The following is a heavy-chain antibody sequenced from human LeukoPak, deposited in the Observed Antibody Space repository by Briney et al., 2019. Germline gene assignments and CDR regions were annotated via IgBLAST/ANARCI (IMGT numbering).Heavy chain of an antibody. CDR1: GGSISSSSYY. Sequence: SETLSLTSTVSGGSISSSSYYWCWIRQPPGKGLEWIGSIYYSGSTYYNPSLKSRVTISVDTSKNQFSLKLSSVTAADTAVYYCARLLAVTKRNWFDPWGQGTLVTVSS. CDR3: ARLLAVTKRNWFDP. CDR2: IYYSGST. D-gene: IGHD4-11*01. J-gene: IGHJ5*02. V-gene: IGHV4-39*07.